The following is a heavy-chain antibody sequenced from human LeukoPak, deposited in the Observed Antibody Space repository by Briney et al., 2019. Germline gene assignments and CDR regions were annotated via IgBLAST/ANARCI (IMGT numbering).Heavy chain of an antibody. V-gene: IGHV1-18*04. J-gene: IGHJ4*02. CDR2: ISAYNGNT. CDR3: ARYGTMVRGALDY. Sequence: ASVKVSCKASGYTFTDYYLHWLRQAPGQGLEWMGWISAYNGNTNYAQKLQGRVTMTTDTSTSTAYMELRSLRSDDTAVYYCARYGTMVRGALDYWGQGTLVTVSS. D-gene: IGHD3-10*01. CDR1: GYTFTDYY.